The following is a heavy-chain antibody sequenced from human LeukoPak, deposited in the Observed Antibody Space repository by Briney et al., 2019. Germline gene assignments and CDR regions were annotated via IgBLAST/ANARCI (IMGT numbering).Heavy chain of an antibody. D-gene: IGHD5-12*01. CDR3: ASEPSYDWFDY. J-gene: IGHJ4*02. Sequence: AASVKVSCKASGGTFSSYAISWVRQAPGQGLEWMGRIIPILGIANYAQKFQGRVTITADKSTSTAYMELSSLRSEDTAVYYCASEPSYDWFDYWGQGTLVTVSS. CDR2: IIPILGIA. V-gene: IGHV1-69*04. CDR1: GGTFSSYA.